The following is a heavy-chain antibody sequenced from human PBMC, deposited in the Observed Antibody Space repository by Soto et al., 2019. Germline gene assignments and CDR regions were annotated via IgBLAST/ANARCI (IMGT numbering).Heavy chain of an antibody. CDR3: ARDNRDSSGYYTLYYFDY. CDR1: GYTFTSYY. D-gene: IGHD3-22*01. J-gene: IGHJ4*02. Sequence: QVQLVQSGAEVKKPGASVKVSCKASGYTFTSYYMHWVRQAPGQGLEWMGIINPSGGSTSYPQKFQGRVTMNGDTSTSTVYMELSSLRSEDTAVYYCARDNRDSSGYYTLYYFDYWGQGTLVTVSS. V-gene: IGHV1-46*01. CDR2: INPSGGST.